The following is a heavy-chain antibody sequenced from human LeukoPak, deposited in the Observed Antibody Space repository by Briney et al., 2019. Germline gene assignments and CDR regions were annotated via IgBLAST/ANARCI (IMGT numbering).Heavy chain of an antibody. Sequence: KPLETLSLTCSVSGASVTSGGFYWGWLRQTPGKGPEWIATVYYTGSTYYNPSLKGRVTISIDTSKNQFSLRLTSVTTTDTAIYHCARHSGSGSLSRPFDPWGRGTLVTVSS. CDR3: ARHSGSGSLSRPFDP. J-gene: IGHJ5*02. V-gene: IGHV4-39*01. CDR2: VYYTGST. D-gene: IGHD3-10*01. CDR1: GASVTSGGFY.